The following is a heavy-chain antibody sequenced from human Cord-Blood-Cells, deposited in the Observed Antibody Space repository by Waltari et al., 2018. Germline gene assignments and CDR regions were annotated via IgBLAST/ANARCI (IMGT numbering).Heavy chain of an antibody. V-gene: IGHV1-2*02. Sequence: QVQLVQSGAEVKKPGASVKVSCKASGYTFTGYYMHWVRQAPGQGLEWMGWINPNRSGKNYGQTFQGRVTMTRDASISTSYMELSRLRSDDTAVYYCARNKVVVPAAIGDYYMDVWGKGTTITVSS. CDR1: GYTFTGYY. J-gene: IGHJ6*03. CDR3: ARNKVVVPAAIGDYYMDV. CDR2: INPNRSGK. D-gene: IGHD2-2*01.